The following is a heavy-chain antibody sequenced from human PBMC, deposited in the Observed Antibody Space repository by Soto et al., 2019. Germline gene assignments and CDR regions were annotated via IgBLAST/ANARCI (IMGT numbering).Heavy chain of an antibody. D-gene: IGHD5-18*01. CDR2: SSSSSSTI. Sequence: GGSLRLSCAASGFTFSSYSMSWVRQAPGKGLEWVSYSSSSSSTIYYADSVKGRFTISRDNAKNSLYLQMNSLRDEDTAVYYCARGAGPYSSTFDYWGQGTLVTVSS. J-gene: IGHJ4*02. CDR1: GFTFSSYS. CDR3: ARGAGPYSSTFDY. V-gene: IGHV3-48*02.